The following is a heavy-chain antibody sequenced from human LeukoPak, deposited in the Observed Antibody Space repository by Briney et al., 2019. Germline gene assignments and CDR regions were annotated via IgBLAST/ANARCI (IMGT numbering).Heavy chain of an antibody. CDR3: ARGLEWLGWWFDP. J-gene: IGHJ5*02. D-gene: IGHD3-3*01. Sequence: GGSLRLSFAASGFTFSSYAMSWVRQAPGKGLEWVSAISGSGGSTYYADSVKGRFTISRDNSKNTLYLQMNSLRAEDTAVYYCARGLEWLGWWFDPWGQGTLVTVSS. CDR1: GFTFSSYA. CDR2: ISGSGGST. V-gene: IGHV3-23*01.